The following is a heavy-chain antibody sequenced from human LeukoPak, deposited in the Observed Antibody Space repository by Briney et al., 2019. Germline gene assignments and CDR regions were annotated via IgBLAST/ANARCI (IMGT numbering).Heavy chain of an antibody. V-gene: IGHV3-74*01. Sequence: QPGGSLRLSCAASGFTFSPYWMHWVRQAPGKGLVWVSRIVGDGLTTTYADSVKGRFTISRDNAKNTLYLQMNSLRAEDTAVYLCARDSQYGMDVWGQGTTVTVSS. CDR3: ARDSQYGMDV. CDR1: GFTFSPYW. CDR2: IVGDGLTT. J-gene: IGHJ6*02.